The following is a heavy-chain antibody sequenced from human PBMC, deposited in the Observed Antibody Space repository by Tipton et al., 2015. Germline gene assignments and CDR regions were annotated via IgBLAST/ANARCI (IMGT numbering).Heavy chain of an antibody. CDR2: ISHSGNT. Sequence: TLSLTCTVSAYSISSDYYWGWIRQPPGKGLEWIGSISHSGNTYYNPSLKSRVTISVDTSKTQFSLRLSSVTAADTAVYYCARTYDFTAYSPVGCWGQGTLVTVSS. CDR1: AYSISSDYY. CDR3: ARTYDFTAYSPVGC. D-gene: IGHD3-3*01. J-gene: IGHJ4*02. V-gene: IGHV4-38-2*02.